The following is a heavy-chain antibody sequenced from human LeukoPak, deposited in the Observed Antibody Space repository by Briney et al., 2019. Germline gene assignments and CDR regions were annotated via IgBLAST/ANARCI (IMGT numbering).Heavy chain of an antibody. CDR2: IIPIFGTA. D-gene: IGHD2-2*01. V-gene: IGHV1-69*01. Sequence: SVKVSCKPSGGTFTTYAISWVRQAPGQGLEWMGGIIPIFGTANYAQKFQGRVTITADESTSTAYMELSSLRSEDTAVYYCARDIVGDIVVVPAAIWGQGTLVTVSS. CDR1: GGTFTTYA. CDR3: ARDIVGDIVVVPAAI. J-gene: IGHJ4*02.